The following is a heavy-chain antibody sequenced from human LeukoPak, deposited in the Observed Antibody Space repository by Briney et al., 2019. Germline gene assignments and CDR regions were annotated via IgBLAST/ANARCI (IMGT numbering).Heavy chain of an antibody. D-gene: IGHD3-22*01. CDR3: ARGNYYDSTGLGGNWFDP. CDR1: GYTFTSYG. Sequence: ASVKVSCKASGYTFTSYGISWVRQAPGQGLEWMGWISAYNGNTNYAQKLQGRVTMTTDTSTSTAYMELRSLRSDDTAVYYCARGNYYDSTGLGGNWFDPWGQGPLVTVSS. CDR2: ISAYNGNT. V-gene: IGHV1-18*01. J-gene: IGHJ5*02.